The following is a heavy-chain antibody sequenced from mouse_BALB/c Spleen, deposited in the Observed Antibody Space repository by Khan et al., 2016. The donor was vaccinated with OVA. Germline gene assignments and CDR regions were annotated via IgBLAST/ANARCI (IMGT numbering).Heavy chain of an antibody. D-gene: IGHD2-1*01. J-gene: IGHJ4*01. CDR1: GYTFTSYW. V-gene: IGHV1-7*01. CDR2: INPSTGYT. CDR3: ARSPYGKYAMDY. Sequence: QVQLKQSGAELAKPGASVKMSCKASGYTFTSYWMHWVKQRPGQGLEWIGYINPSTGYTEYTQKFKDKATLTADKSSSTAYMQLSSLTSEDSAVYYCARSPYGKYAMDYWGQGTSVTVSS.